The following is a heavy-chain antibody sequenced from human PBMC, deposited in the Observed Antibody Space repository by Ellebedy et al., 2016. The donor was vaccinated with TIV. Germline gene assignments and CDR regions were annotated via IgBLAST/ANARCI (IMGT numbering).Heavy chain of an antibody. V-gene: IGHV1-24*01. CDR1: GYTLTDLS. CDR3: ATSYSSGWFFWFDP. J-gene: IGHJ5*02. D-gene: IGHD6-19*01. CDR2: FDPEDGET. Sequence: AASVKVSCKVSGYTLTDLSMHWVRQAPGQGLEWMGTFDPEDGETIYAQNFQGRVTMTEDTSTDTAYMELRSLRSEDTAVYYCATSYSSGWFFWFDPWGQGTLVTVSS.